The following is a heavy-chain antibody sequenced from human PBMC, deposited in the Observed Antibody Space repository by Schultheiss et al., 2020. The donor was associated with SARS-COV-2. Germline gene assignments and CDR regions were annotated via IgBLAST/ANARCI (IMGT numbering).Heavy chain of an antibody. D-gene: IGHD4-17*01. CDR1: GYTFTSYG. Sequence: ASVKVSCKASGYTFTSYGISWVRQAPGQGLEWMGWISAYNDNTHYAQKFRGRVTITRDTSASTAYMELSSLRSEDTAVYYCARDQTMTTVTTRERVARKYGMDVWGQGTTVTVSS. V-gene: IGHV1-18*01. CDR2: ISAYNDNT. CDR3: ARDQTMTTVTTRERVARKYGMDV. J-gene: IGHJ6*02.